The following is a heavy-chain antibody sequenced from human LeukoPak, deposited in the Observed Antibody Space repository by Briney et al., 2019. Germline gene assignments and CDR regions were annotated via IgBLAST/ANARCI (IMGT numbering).Heavy chain of an antibody. CDR2: INPSSGGT. D-gene: IGHD2-8*01. CDR1: GYTFTGYY. V-gene: IGHV1-2*02. CDR3: VRYRFCTNGVCPYYFDN. J-gene: IGHJ4*02. Sequence: ASVKVSCNAFGYTFTGYYMHWVRQAPRQGLEWMGWINPSSGGTNYAQQFQGSVTMTKDTSISTAYMELSRLTSDDTAVYYCVRYRFCTNGVCPYYFDNWGQGTLVTVSS.